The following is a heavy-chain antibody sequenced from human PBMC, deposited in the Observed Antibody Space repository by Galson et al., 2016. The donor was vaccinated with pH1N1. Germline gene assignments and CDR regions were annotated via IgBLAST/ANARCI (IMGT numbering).Heavy chain of an antibody. D-gene: IGHD3-3*01. J-gene: IGHJ6*02. Sequence: SVKVSCKASGGTFSSYAISWVRQAPGQGLEWMGKIIPISGTTNYAQRLQGRVTLTADESTDTAYMAASGLRSEDTAVYYCATHDFWGDRYFYYGMDVWGHGTTVTVSS. CDR2: IIPISGTT. CDR3: ATHDFWGDRYFYYGMDV. CDR1: GGTFSSYA. V-gene: IGHV1-69*13.